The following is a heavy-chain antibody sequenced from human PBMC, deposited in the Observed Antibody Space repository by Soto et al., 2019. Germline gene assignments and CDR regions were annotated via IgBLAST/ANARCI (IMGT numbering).Heavy chain of an antibody. V-gene: IGHV4-4*02. D-gene: IGHD3-22*01. CDR2: IYHSGST. Sequence: QVQLQESGPGLVKPSGTLSLTCAVSGGSISSSNWWSWVRQPPGKGLEWIGEIYHSGSTNYNPSLKSRVTISVDKSKNQFSLKLSSVTAADTAVYYCASQLYYYDSSGYYPKRYFDYWGQGTLVTVSS. J-gene: IGHJ4*02. CDR1: GGSISSSNW. CDR3: ASQLYYYDSSGYYPKRYFDY.